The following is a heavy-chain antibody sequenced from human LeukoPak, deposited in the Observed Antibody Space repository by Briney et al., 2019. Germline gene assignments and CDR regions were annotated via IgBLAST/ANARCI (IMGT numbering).Heavy chain of an antibody. CDR1: GGSVSSGSYY. D-gene: IGHD5-18*01. V-gene: IGHV4-31*03. J-gene: IGHJ4*02. CDR3: ASAGWDVDTSQESGFTFDY. Sequence: TTSETLSLTCTVSGGSVSSGSYYWSWIRQHPGKGLEWIGYIYYSGSTYYNPSLKSRVTISVDTSKNQFSLKLSSVTAADTAVYYCASAGWDVDTSQESGFTFDYWGQGTLVTVSS. CDR2: IYYSGST.